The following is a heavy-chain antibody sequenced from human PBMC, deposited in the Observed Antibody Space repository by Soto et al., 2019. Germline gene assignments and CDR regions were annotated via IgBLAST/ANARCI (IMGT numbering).Heavy chain of an antibody. CDR3: ARSEDSSSRRYYYYYYGMDV. D-gene: IGHD6-6*01. CDR2: IYYSGST. CDR1: GGSVSSGSYY. V-gene: IGHV4-61*01. J-gene: IGHJ6*02. Sequence: SETLSLTRTVSGGSVSSGSYYWSWIRQPPGKGLEWIGYIYYSGSTNYNPSLKSRVTISVDTSKNQFSLKLSSVTAADTAVYYCARSEDSSSRRYYYYYYGMDVWGQGTTVTVSS.